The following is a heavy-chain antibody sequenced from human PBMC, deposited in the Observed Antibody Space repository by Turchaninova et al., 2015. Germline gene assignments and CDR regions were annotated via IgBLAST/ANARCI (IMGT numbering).Heavy chain of an antibody. Sequence: QLQLQESGPGLVKPSETLSLTCPVSRGSISSSHYYWGWIRQPPGKGLEWIGSIYYSGSTSYNPSLKSRVTISVETSKNQFSLKLNSVTAADTAVYYCARGKNLGTDANLDYWGQGTLVTVSS. CDR1: RGSISSSHYY. CDR3: ARGKNLGTDANLDY. V-gene: IGHV4-39*07. D-gene: IGHD3-16*01. J-gene: IGHJ4*02. CDR2: IYYSGST.